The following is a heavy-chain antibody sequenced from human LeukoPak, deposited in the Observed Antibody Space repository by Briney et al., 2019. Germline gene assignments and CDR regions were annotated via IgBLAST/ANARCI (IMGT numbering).Heavy chain of an antibody. CDR3: AAMVRGDNFDY. Sequence: ASVKVSCKASGYTFTSYGISWVRQAPGQGLEWMGWINPNSGGTNYAQKFQGRVTMTRDTSISTAYMELSRLRSDDTAVYYCAAMVRGDNFDYWGQGTLVTVSS. V-gene: IGHV1-2*02. J-gene: IGHJ4*02. CDR2: INPNSGGT. CDR1: GYTFTSYG. D-gene: IGHD3-10*01.